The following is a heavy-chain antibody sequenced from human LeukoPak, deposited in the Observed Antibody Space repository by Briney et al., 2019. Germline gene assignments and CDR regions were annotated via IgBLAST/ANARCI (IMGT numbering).Heavy chain of an antibody. CDR1: GFTFSSYG. J-gene: IGHJ4*02. D-gene: IGHD6-19*01. V-gene: IGHV3-23*01. Sequence: PGGSLRLSCAASGFTFSSYGMSWVRQAPGKGLEWVSAIGGRDGSTYYADSVKGRFTISRDNSKNTLYVQMNSLRAEDTAVYYCARGSGRYVMVDWWGQGTLVTVSS. CDR3: ARGSGRYVMVDW. CDR2: IGGRDGST.